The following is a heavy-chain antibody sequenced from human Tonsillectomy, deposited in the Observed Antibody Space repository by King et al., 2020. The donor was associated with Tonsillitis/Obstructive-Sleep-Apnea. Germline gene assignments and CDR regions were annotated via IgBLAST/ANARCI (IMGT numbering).Heavy chain of an antibody. Sequence: VQLQQWGAGLLKPSETLSLTCAVYGGSFSGYYWSWIRQPPGKGLEWIGEINHSGSTNYNPSLKSRVTISVDTSKNQSSLKLSSVTAADTAVYYCARGIFAMIGNWGQGTLVTVSS. V-gene: IGHV4-34*01. D-gene: IGHD3-22*01. CDR1: GGSFSGYY. CDR2: INHSGST. CDR3: ARGIFAMIGN. J-gene: IGHJ4*02.